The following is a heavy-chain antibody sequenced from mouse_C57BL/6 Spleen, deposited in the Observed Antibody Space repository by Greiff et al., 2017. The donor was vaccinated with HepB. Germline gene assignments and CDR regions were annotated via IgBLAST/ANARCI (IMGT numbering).Heavy chain of an antibody. CDR3: ARLPHYFDY. CDR1: GFTFSSYG. Sequence: EVQLVESGGDLVKPGGSLKLSCAASGFTFSSYGMSWVRQTPDKRLEWVATISSGGSYTYYPDSVKGRFTISRDNAKNTLYLQMSSLKSEDTALYYCARLPHYFDYWSQGTTLTVSS. J-gene: IGHJ2*01. V-gene: IGHV5-6*01. CDR2: ISSGGSYT.